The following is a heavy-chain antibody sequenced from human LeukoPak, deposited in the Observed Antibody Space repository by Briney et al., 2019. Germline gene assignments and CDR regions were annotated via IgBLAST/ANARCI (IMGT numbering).Heavy chain of an antibody. Sequence: GRSLRLSCAASGVTFRNYGMHWVRQAPGKGLEWVALIWYDGSNMYYADSEKGRFTISRDNSENTLYLQMNRLRAEDTGVYYCARGNWDGEYDTYYHYGMDVWGKGTTVTVSS. CDR2: IWYDGSNM. J-gene: IGHJ6*04. V-gene: IGHV3-33*01. CDR1: GVTFRNYG. D-gene: IGHD4-17*01. CDR3: ARGNWDGEYDTYYHYGMDV.